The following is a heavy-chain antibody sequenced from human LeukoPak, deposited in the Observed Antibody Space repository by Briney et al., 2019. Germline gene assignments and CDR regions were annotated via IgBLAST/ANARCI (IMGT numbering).Heavy chain of an antibody. CDR3: ARGPLDSSSSGVGFDY. V-gene: IGHV4-34*01. CDR2: INHSGST. CDR1: GGSFSGYY. D-gene: IGHD6-6*01. J-gene: IGHJ4*02. Sequence: SETLSLTCAVYGGSFSGYYWSWIRQPPGKGLEWIGEINHSGSTNYNPSLKSRVTISVDTSKNQFSLKLSSVTAADTAVYYCARGPLDSSSSGVGFDYWGQGTLVTVSS.